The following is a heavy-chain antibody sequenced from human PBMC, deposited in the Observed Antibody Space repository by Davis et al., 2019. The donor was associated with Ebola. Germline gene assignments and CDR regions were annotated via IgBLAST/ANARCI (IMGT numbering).Heavy chain of an antibody. V-gene: IGHV3-53*01. J-gene: IGHJ6*02. D-gene: IGHD3-16*01. Sequence: PGGSLRLSCAASGFTVSSNYMSWVRQAPGKGLEWVSVIYGGGSTYYADSVKGRFTISRDNSKNTLYLQMNSLRAEDTAVYYCASNTWYYYGMDVWGQGTTVTVSS. CDR2: IYGGGST. CDR3: ASNTWYYYGMDV. CDR1: GFTVSSNY.